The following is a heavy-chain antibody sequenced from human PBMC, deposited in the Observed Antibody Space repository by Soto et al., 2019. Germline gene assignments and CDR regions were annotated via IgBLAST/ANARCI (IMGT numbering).Heavy chain of an antibody. CDR3: AREGIRGAFDI. V-gene: IGHV3-53*04. Sequence: GGSLRLSCAAYGFTVSSNYMSWVRQAPGKGLEWVSVIYSGGSTYYADSVKGRFTISRHNSKNTLYLQMNSLRAEDTAVYYCAREGIRGAFDIWGQGTMVTVSS. CDR1: GFTVSSNY. J-gene: IGHJ3*02. D-gene: IGHD5-18*01. CDR2: IYSGGST.